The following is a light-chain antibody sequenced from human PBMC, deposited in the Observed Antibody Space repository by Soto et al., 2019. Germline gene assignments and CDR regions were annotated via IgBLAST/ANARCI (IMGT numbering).Light chain of an antibody. J-gene: IGKJ4*01. CDR1: QGIRSW. CDR3: QQCYTFPAT. Sequence: DIQMTQSPSSVSASVGDRVTITCRASQGIRSWLAWYQQKPGKAPKLLISSASTLQSGVPSRFSGSGSWTALSVTISCLPLEDFATYYCQQCYTFPATFGGGTRVEIK. CDR2: SAS. V-gene: IGKV1D-12*01.